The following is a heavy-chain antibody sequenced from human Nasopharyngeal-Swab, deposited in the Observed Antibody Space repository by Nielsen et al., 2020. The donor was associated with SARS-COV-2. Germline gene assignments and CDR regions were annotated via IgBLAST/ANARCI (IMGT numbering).Heavy chain of an antibody. Sequence: GESLKISCAASGFTFSSFGMGWVRQAPGKGLEWVSRISGSGSGTYYADSVKGRFTISRDNSKNTLYLQMNSLRADDTAVYYCAKGGVSVYGDSYYFDFWGQGTLVTVSS. D-gene: IGHD4-17*01. CDR2: ISGSGSGT. CDR1: GFTFSSFG. CDR3: AKGGVSVYGDSYYFDF. V-gene: IGHV3-23*01. J-gene: IGHJ4*02.